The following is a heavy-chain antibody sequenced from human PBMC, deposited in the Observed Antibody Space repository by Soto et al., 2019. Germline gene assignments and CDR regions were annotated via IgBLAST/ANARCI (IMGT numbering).Heavy chain of an antibody. Sequence: GGAMRLSCADSGLPFYSYGMHWVRQAPGKGLEWVAVISYDGSNKYYADSVKGRFTISRDNSKNTLYLQMNSLRAEDTAVYYCARDADYGDYLVDYWGQGTLVTVSS. V-gene: IGHV3-30*03. CDR2: ISYDGSNK. CDR1: GLPFYSYG. CDR3: ARDADYGDYLVDY. D-gene: IGHD4-17*01. J-gene: IGHJ4*02.